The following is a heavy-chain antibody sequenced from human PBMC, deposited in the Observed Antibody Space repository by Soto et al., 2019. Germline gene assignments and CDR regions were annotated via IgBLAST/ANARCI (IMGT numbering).Heavy chain of an antibody. CDR3: ARLFGYVDY. J-gene: IGHJ4*02. CDR2: FYYSGST. V-gene: IGHV4-39*01. Sequence: QLQLQESGPGLVKPSETLSLTCTVSGGSISTSSDFWGWIRQPPGKGLEWIGNFYYSGSTYYNPSLKSRVTISVDTSKNQFSLKLTSVTAADTAVYYCARLFGYVDYWGQGTLVTVSS. CDR1: GGSISTSSDF. D-gene: IGHD3-16*01.